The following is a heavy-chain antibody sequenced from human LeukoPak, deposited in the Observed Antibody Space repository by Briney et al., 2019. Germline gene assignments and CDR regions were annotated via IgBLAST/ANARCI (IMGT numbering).Heavy chain of an antibody. CDR2: IYYSGST. CDR3: ARGLPYSSGWYPNWFDP. Sequence: PSETLSLTCTVSGGSISSSSYYWGWIRQPPGKGLEWIGSIYYSGSTYYNPSLKSRVTISVDTSKNQFSLKLSSVTAADTAVYYCARGLPYSSGWYPNWFDPWGQGTLVTVSS. CDR1: GGSISSSSYY. V-gene: IGHV4-39*07. D-gene: IGHD6-19*01. J-gene: IGHJ5*02.